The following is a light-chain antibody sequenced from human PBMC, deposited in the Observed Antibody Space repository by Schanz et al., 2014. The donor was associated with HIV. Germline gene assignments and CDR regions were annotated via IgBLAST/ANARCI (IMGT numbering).Light chain of an antibody. CDR1: SSDVGGDHNVY. V-gene: IGLV2-14*01. CDR3: SSYTSSTTNWV. J-gene: IGLJ3*02. Sequence: QSALTQPASVSGSPGQSITISCTGSSSDVGGDHNVYVSSFQQPPGQAPKLMIYDFTNRPSGVSNRFSGSKSGNTASLTISGLQAEDEADYYCSSYTSSTTNWVFGGGTKLTVL. CDR2: DFT.